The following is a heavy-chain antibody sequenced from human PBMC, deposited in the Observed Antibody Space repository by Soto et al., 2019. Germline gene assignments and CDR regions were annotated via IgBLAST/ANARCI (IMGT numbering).Heavy chain of an antibody. CDR2: IYPGDSDT. Sequence: GESVKISCXGSGYSFTSYWIGWVRQMPGKGLEWMGIIYPGDSDTRYSPSFQGQVTISADKSISTAYLQWSSLKASDTAMYYCARLGVPRPLLYPFDYWGQGTLVTVSS. V-gene: IGHV5-51*01. CDR1: GYSFTSYW. CDR3: ARLGVPRPLLYPFDY. D-gene: IGHD2-2*02. J-gene: IGHJ4*02.